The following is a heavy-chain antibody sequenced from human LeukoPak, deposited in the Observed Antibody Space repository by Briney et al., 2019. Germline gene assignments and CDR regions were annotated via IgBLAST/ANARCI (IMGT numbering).Heavy chain of an antibody. CDR1: GFTFTNYW. D-gene: IGHD6-13*01. J-gene: IGHJ4*02. CDR3: ARIGYSSSSFDY. CDR2: INQDVSVK. Sequence: PGGSLRLSCAASGFTFTNYWMSWVRQAPGKRLEWVANINQDVSVKYYVDSVKGRFTISRDNAKNSLYLQINSLRAEDTAVYFCARIGYSSSSFDYWGQGTLVTVSS. V-gene: IGHV3-7*05.